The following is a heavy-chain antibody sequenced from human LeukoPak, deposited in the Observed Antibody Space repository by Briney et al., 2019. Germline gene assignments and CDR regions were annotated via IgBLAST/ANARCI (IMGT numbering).Heavy chain of an antibody. CDR2: IKQDGSEK. Sequence: GGSLRLSCAASGFTFSSYWMSWVRQAPGKGLEWVANIKQDGSEKYYVDSVKGRFTISRDNAKNSLYLQMNSLRAEDTAVYYCARLPKHYDFWSGYPPHWGQGTLVTVSS. J-gene: IGHJ4*02. D-gene: IGHD3-3*01. CDR3: ARLPKHYDFWSGYPPH. CDR1: GFTFSSYW. V-gene: IGHV3-7*01.